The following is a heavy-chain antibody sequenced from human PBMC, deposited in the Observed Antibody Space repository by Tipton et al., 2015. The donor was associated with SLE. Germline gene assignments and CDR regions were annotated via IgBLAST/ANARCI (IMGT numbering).Heavy chain of an antibody. CDR1: GFTFSSYS. CDR2: ISSSSSAI. CDR3: AREQVMDV. Sequence: SLRLSCAASGFTFSSYSMNWVRQAPGKGLEWVSYISSSSSAIYYADSVKGRFTISRDNAKNSLYLQMNSLRAEDTAVYYCAREQVMDVWGQGTTVTVPS. J-gene: IGHJ6*02. V-gene: IGHV3-48*01.